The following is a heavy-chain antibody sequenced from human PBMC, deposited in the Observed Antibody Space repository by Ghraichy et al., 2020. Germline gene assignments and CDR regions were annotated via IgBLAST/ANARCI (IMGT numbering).Heavy chain of an antibody. CDR2: IYPGDSGT. J-gene: IGHJ1*01. V-gene: IGHV5-51*01. CDR1: GYSFTSYW. CDR3: ARRAYYDSRDHYKAEYFQH. D-gene: IGHD3-22*01. Sequence: GESLNISCQGSGYSFTSYWIGWVRQMPGKGLEWMGIIYPGDSGTRYSPSFQGQVTISADKSITTAYLHWSSLKASDTAMYCCARRAYYDSRDHYKAEYFQHWGQGTLVTVSS.